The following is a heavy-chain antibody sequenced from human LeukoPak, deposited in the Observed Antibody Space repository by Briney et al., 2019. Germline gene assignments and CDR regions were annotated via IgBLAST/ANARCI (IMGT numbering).Heavy chain of an antibody. CDR3: ARGNWGPDY. CDR2: ISGSGGTI. CDR1: GFTFSSYA. V-gene: IGHV3-48*04. D-gene: IGHD7-27*01. J-gene: IGHJ4*02. Sequence: GGSLRLSCAASGFTFSSYAMHWVRQAPGKGLEWISHISGSGGTIYYADSVKGRFTISRDNVQNSLFLQMNSLRVEDTAVYYCARGNWGPDYWGQGTLVTVSS.